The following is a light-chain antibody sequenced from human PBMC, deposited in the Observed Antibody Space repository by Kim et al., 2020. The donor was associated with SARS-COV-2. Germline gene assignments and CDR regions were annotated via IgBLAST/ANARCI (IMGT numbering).Light chain of an antibody. J-gene: IGLJ2*01. CDR3: TTRDSSGNHVV. Sequence: ALRLPDRTTCQGDSLRSDYASWYQQKPGQAPVLVIYGKNNRPAGIPDRFSGSSSGNTASLTITGAQAEDETDYYCTTRDSSGNHVVFGRGTQLTVL. CDR1: SLRSDY. CDR2: GKN. V-gene: IGLV3-19*01.